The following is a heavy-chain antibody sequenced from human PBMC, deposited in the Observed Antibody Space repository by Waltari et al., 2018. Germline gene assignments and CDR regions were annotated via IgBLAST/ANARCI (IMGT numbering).Heavy chain of an antibody. D-gene: IGHD4-17*01. J-gene: IGHJ4*02. CDR3: AREGGDYGDSKGHDY. V-gene: IGHV4-30-4*08. CDR2: IYYSGST. CDR1: GGSISSGDYY. Sequence: QVQLQESGPGLVKPSQTLSLTCTVSGGSISSGDYYWSWIRQPPGKGLEWIGYIYYSGSTYCSPTLKSRVTISVDTSKNQFSLKLSSVTAADTAVYYCAREGGDYGDSKGHDYWGQGTLVTVSS.